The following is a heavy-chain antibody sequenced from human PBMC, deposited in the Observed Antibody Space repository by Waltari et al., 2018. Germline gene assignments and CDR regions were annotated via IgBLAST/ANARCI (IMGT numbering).Heavy chain of an antibody. CDR3: ARHQVGGRDFEY. J-gene: IGHJ4*02. CDR1: GYSLSSGYY. CDR2: IYQSGST. D-gene: IGHD1-26*01. V-gene: IGHV4-38-2*01. Sequence: QVQLHESGPGLVKSSETLSLTCPVSGYSLSSGYYWGWIRQPPGKGLEWIGTIYQSGSTYYNPSLKSRITISLDTSKNQFSLKLNSVTAADTAVYYCARHQVGGRDFEYWGQGTLVTVSS.